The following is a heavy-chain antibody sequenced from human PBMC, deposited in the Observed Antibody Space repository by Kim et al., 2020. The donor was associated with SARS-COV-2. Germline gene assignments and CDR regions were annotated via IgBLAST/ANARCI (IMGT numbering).Heavy chain of an antibody. D-gene: IGHD4-17*01. J-gene: IGHJ6*02. CDR1: GYTFTSYA. Sequence: ASVKVSCKASGYTFTSYAMNWVRQAPGQGLEWMGWINTNTGNPTYAQGFTGRFVFSLDTSVSTAYLQISSLKAEDTAVYYCASPRGHYGGFRGGNYYYGMDVWGQGTTVTVSS. CDR3: ASPRGHYGGFRGGNYYYGMDV. CDR2: INTNTGNP. V-gene: IGHV7-4-1*02.